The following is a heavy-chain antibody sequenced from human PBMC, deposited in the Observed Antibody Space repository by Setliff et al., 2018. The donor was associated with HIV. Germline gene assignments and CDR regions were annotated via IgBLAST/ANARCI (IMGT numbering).Heavy chain of an antibody. D-gene: IGHD3-10*01. CDR1: GGSISSSNYY. CDR3: ARDRALRFSKSPSFNYFDV. Sequence: PSETLSLTCTVSGGSISSSNYYWGWIRQSPGRGLEWIGSIYFSGSAYYNPSLKSRVTMSVDTAKNRFSLKLISVTAADTAVYYCARDRALRFSKSPSFNYFDVWGQGALVTVSS. V-gene: IGHV4-39*02. J-gene: IGHJ4*02. CDR2: IYFSGSA.